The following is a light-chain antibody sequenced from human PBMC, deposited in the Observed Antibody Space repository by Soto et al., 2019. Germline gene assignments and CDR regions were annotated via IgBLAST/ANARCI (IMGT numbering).Light chain of an antibody. V-gene: IGLV1-44*01. Sequence: QSVLTQPPSASGTPGQRVTISCSGSSSNSGSNTVNWYQQLPGTAPKLLIYHNNQRPSGIPDRFSGSKSGTSASLAISGLQSEDEADYYCAAWDDSLNGLVFGTGTKLTVL. J-gene: IGLJ1*01. CDR1: SSNSGSNT. CDR2: HNN. CDR3: AAWDDSLNGLV.